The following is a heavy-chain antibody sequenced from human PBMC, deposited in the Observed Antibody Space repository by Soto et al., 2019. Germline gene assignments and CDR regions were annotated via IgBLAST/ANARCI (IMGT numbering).Heavy chain of an antibody. CDR3: GSTKYNPSLTSRVTISVDTSKNQCSLKLSSVTAADTAVYYCAREVSGSGWYHTPGHFRPPTNWFDP. J-gene: IGHJ5*02. V-gene: IGHV3-66*01. Sequence: PGGSLRLSCAASGFTVSSYHMSWVRQATGKGLEWVSVIYSAGSADFADSVKGRFTISRDNSKNTLYLQMSSLRAEDTAVYYCGSTKYNPSLTSRVTISVDTSKNQCSLKLSSVTAADTAVYYCAREVSGSGWYHTPGHFRPPTNWFDPWGQGTLVTVSS. CDR2: IYSAGSA. CDR1: GFTVSSYH. D-gene: IGHD3-10*01.